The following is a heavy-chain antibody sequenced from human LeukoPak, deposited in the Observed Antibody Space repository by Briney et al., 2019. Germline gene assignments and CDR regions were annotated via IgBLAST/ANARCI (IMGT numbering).Heavy chain of an antibody. J-gene: IGHJ4*02. CDR3: ARAHERQLWSSGVDY. CDR2: MNANSGGT. Sequence: GASVKVSCKASGYTFTGCYRHWVRQAPGQGLEWMGWMNANSGGTDYAQKFQGRVTMTRDTAISTAYMEPRRLSSENTAVYYCARAHERQLWSSGVDYWGQGPLVTVSS. CDR1: GYTFTGCY. D-gene: IGHD5-18*01. V-gene: IGHV1-2*02.